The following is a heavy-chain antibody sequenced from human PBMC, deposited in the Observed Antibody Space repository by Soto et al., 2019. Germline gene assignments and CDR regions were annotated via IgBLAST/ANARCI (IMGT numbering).Heavy chain of an antibody. CDR1: GYTFTSYG. CDR3: ARDLAALVDSSGYFTFDY. J-gene: IGHJ4*02. Sequence: ASVKVSCKASGYTFTSYGISWVRQAPGQGPEWMGWISAYNGNTNYAQKLQGRVTMTTDTSTSTAYMELRSLRSDDTAVYYCARDLAALVDSSGYFTFDYWGQGTLVTVS. CDR2: ISAYNGNT. V-gene: IGHV1-18*04. D-gene: IGHD3-22*01.